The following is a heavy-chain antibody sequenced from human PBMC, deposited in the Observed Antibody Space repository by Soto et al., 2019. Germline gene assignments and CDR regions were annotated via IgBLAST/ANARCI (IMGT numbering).Heavy chain of an antibody. D-gene: IGHD3-10*01. V-gene: IGHV4-59*08. CDR3: ARRYGVAFDI. CDR1: GGSISSYY. J-gene: IGHJ3*02. CDR2: IYYSGST. Sequence: SETLSLTCTVSGGSISSYYWSWIRQPPGKGLEWIGYIYYSGSTNYNPSLKSRVTISVDTSKNQFSLKLSSATAADTAVYYCARRYGVAFDIWGQGTMVTVSS.